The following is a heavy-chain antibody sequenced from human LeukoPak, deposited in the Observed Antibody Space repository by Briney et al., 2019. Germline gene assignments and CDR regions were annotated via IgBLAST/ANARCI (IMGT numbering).Heavy chain of an antibody. CDR1: GGSVSSGSYY. Sequence: SETLSLTCTVSGGSVSSGSYYWSWIRQPPGKGLEWIGYIYYSGSTNYNSSLKSRVTISVDTSKNQFSLKLSSVTAADTAVYYCARDRYSSSPGFDYWGQGTLVTVSS. J-gene: IGHJ4*02. V-gene: IGHV4-61*01. CDR3: ARDRYSSSPGFDY. D-gene: IGHD6-6*01. CDR2: IYYSGST.